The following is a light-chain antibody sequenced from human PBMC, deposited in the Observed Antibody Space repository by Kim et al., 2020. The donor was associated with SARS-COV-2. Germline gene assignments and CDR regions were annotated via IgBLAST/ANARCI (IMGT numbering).Light chain of an antibody. CDR2: SES. V-gene: IGLV3-21*04. J-gene: IGLJ1*01. Sequence: SYELTQPPSMSVAPGKTARITCGGDDIGYKTVNWYQQKPGQAPVLVIYSESDRPSGIPERFSGSNSGNTATLTISRVEAGDEGDYYCKVWDSSSDHYVFG. CDR1: DIGYKT. CDR3: KVWDSSSDHYV.